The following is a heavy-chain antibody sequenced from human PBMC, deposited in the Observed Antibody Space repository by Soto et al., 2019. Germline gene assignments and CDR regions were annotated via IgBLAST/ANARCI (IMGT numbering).Heavy chain of an antibody. CDR1: GGSIRSSDYY. CDR2: IYYSGSA. Sequence: QMQLQESGPGLVKPSQTLSLTCTVSGGSIRSSDYYWTWIRQPPGKGLEWIGYIYYSGSANYNPXXXXXXXXXXXXXXXXXXXXXXXXXXXXXXXXXXXXXXXXXXXXXXXXLDYWGQGTLVTVSS. J-gene: IGHJ4*02. CDR3: XXXXXXXXXXXXXXLDY. V-gene: IGHV4-30-4*01.